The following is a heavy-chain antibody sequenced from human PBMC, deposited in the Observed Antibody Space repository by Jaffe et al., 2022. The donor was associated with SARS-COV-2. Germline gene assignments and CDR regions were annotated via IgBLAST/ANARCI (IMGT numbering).Heavy chain of an antibody. D-gene: IGHD1-26*01. CDR3: AREDWELGKPAFDI. CDR1: GFTFSSYA. J-gene: IGHJ3*02. Sequence: QVQLVESGGGVVQPGRSLRLSCAASGFTFSSYAMHWVRQAPGKGLEWVAVISYDGSNKYYADSVKGRFTISRDNSKNTLYLQMNSLRAEDTAVYYCAREDWELGKPAFDIWGQGTMVTVSS. CDR2: ISYDGSNK. V-gene: IGHV3-30*04.